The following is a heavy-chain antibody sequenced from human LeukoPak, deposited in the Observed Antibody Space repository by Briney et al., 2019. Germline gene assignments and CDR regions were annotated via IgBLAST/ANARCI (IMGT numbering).Heavy chain of an antibody. D-gene: IGHD2-8*02. CDR1: GYTFNNYG. Sequence: ASVKVSCKASGYTFNNYGINWVRQVTGQGFEWMGWVNPNNGNTGYAQKFQGRITMTSDTSISTAYMELSSLRSEDTAVYFCARMHVGSCTATSCPNWFDPWGQGTLVTVSS. CDR3: ARMHVGSCTATSCPNWFDP. CDR2: VNPNNGNT. J-gene: IGHJ5*02. V-gene: IGHV1-8*01.